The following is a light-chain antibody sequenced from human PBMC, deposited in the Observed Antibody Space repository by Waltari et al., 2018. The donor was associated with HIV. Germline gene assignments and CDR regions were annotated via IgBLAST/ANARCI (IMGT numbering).Light chain of an antibody. J-gene: IGLJ3*02. Sequence: QSVLTQPPSVSGAPGQRVTISCTGPSSNIGAVYDVQWYQHLPGTAPKLLIYGNNNRPSGVPDRFSGSKSGTSASLAITGLQTDDEADYYCQSYDSSLSGWVFGGGTKLTVL. CDR1: SSNIGAVYD. CDR2: GNN. V-gene: IGLV1-40*01. CDR3: QSYDSSLSGWV.